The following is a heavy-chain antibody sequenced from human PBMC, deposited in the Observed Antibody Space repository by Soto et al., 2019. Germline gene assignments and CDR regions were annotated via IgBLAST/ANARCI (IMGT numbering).Heavy chain of an antibody. V-gene: IGHV1-69*12. J-gene: IGHJ6*02. CDR3: ARDKDRAQLGGNYYYILDV. CDR2: IMPIFRTP. Sequence: QVQLEQSGAEVKKPGSSVKVSCKASGGTFSNSAISWVRQAPGQGLEWMGGIMPIFRTPDYAQKFQGRVTITADESTTTAYMEVSGLKPDDTAVYYCARDKDRAQLGGNYYYILDVWGQGTTVTVSS. D-gene: IGHD3-3*02. CDR1: GGTFSNSA.